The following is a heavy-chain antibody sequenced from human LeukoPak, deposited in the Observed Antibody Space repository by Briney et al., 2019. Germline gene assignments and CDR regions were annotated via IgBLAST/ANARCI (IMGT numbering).Heavy chain of an antibody. V-gene: IGHV3-66*02. CDR2: IYGGGGT. J-gene: IGHJ4*02. D-gene: IGHD3-10*01. CDR3: ASTVSGFGELNN. CDR1: GFTVSSNY. Sequence: PGGSLRLSCAASGFTVSSNYMTWVRQAPGKGLEWVSVIYGGGGTYYAESVKGRFTISRDNSKNTLYLQMNSLSAEDTAVYYCASTVSGFGELNNWGQGTLVTVSS.